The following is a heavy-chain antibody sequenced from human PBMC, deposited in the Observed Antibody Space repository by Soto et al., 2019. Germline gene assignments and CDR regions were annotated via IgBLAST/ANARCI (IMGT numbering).Heavy chain of an antibody. Sequence: KTSETLSLTCVVSGGSLIGATYSWNWIRQPPGKGLEWIGYIFPSGTTYYNPSLKSRVTISIDVSKNQFSLSLRSLTAADTAVYYCARSREFDYWSQGTLVTVSS. CDR1: GGSLIGATYS. J-gene: IGHJ4*02. CDR2: IFPSGTT. V-gene: IGHV4-30-2*01. CDR3: ARSREFDY.